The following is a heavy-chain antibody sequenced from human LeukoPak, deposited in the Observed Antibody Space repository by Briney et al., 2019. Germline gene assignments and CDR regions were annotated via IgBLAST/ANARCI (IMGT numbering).Heavy chain of an antibody. J-gene: IGHJ4*02. Sequence: GGSLRLSCVASGYPFSSYSMNWIRQAPGKGLEWVSYISVSGGVRSYADSVKGRFTISRDDARNLLYLQMNSLKDEDTAVYYCARDRGYFYDQLDYWGQGTLVTVSS. CDR3: ARDRGYFYDQLDY. CDR1: GYPFSSYS. D-gene: IGHD2/OR15-2a*01. CDR2: ISVSGGVR. V-gene: IGHV3-48*02.